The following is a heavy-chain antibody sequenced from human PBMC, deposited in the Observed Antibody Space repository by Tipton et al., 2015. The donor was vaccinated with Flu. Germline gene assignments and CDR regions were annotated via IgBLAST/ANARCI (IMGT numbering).Heavy chain of an antibody. Sequence: LRLSCTVSGGSISGYYWTWIRQPPGKGLAWIGYIYYSGSTNYNPSLRSRVTISVDTSKNQFSLKLSSVTAADTAVYYCARDDRVVVVPAAMGFLYGMDVWGQGTTVTVSS. CDR2: IYYSGST. CDR1: GGSISGYY. CDR3: ARDDRVVVVPAAMGFLYGMDV. V-gene: IGHV4-59*12. J-gene: IGHJ6*02. D-gene: IGHD2-2*01.